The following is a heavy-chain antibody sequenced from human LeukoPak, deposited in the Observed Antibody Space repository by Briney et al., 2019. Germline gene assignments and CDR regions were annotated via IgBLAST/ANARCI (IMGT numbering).Heavy chain of an antibody. CDR3: ARKSAGFLTA. Sequence: ASVKVSCKASGYTFTGDQIYWLRQAPGQGLEWVGWIKPSSGDTLYEQKYQGRVTMTRDKSISSAYMELSSLRSDDTAVYYCARKSAGFLTAWGQGTLVTVSS. V-gene: IGHV1-2*02. D-gene: IGHD2/OR15-2a*01. CDR2: IKPSSGDT. J-gene: IGHJ5*02. CDR1: GYTFTGDQ.